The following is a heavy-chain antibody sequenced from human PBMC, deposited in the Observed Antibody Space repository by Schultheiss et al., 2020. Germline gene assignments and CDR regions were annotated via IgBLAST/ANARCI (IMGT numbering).Heavy chain of an antibody. D-gene: IGHD3-10*01. Sequence: ASVKVSCKASGYTFSDYFMHWIRHAPGQGLEWMGWINTNSGDTNYAQKFQGSVTMTRDTSISTVYMELTRLRSDDTAVYFCARDNRDEVRGPGFDYWGQGTLVTVSS. CDR3: ARDNRDEVRGPGFDY. V-gene: IGHV1-2*04. CDR2: INTNSGDT. J-gene: IGHJ4*02. CDR1: GYTFSDYF.